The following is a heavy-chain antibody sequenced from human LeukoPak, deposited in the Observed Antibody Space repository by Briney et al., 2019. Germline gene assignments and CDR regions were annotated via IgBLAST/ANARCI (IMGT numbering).Heavy chain of an antibody. CDR3: AKGGGYYFDY. CDR2: ISYDGSNK. V-gene: IGHV3-30*18. Sequence: GRSLRLSCAASGFTFSSYGMHWVRQAPGKGLEWVAVISYDGSNKYYADSVKGRFTISRGNSKNTLYLQMNSLRAEDTAVYYCAKGGGYYFDYWGQGTLVTVSS. CDR1: GFTFSSYG. J-gene: IGHJ4*02. D-gene: IGHD3-3*01.